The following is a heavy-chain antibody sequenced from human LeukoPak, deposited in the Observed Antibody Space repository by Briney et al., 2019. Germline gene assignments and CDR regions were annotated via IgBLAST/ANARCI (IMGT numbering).Heavy chain of an antibody. CDR2: ISYEGGTQ. CDR1: GVTLSPYG. D-gene: IGHD4-17*01. J-gene: IGHJ4*02. V-gene: IGHV3-30*18. CDR3: AKDLRPQIPYGESPRGTAPMGY. Sequence: GGSLRLSCAASGVTLSPYGMHWVRQAPGKGLEWVAVISYEGGTQHYADSVKGRFIISRDNPRNTLYLRMNILRTEDTAVYYCAKDLRPQIPYGESPRGTAPMGYWGQGTLVTVSS.